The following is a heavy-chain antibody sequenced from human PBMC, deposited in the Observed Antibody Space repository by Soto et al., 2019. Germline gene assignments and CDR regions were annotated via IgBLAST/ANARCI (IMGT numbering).Heavy chain of an antibody. Sequence: ASLMHSCAPSRSTVTSYPMHWVSQAPGKRLEWMGWINAGNGNTKYSQKFQGRVTITADESTSTAYMELSSLRSEDTAVYYCARAYSGSYWFDYWGQGTLVTVS. D-gene: IGHD1-26*01. CDR2: INAGNGNT. V-gene: IGHV1-3*01. J-gene: IGHJ4*02. CDR1: RSTVTSYP. CDR3: ARAYSGSYWFDY.